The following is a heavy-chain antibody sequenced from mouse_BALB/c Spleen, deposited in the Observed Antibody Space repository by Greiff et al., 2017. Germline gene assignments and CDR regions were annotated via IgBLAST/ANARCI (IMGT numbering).Heavy chain of an antibody. CDR2: INPGSGGT. CDR3: ARERADWGFAY. J-gene: IGHJ3*01. V-gene: IGHV1-54*03. Sequence: QVKLKESGAELVRPGTSVKVSCKASGYAFTNYLIEWVKQRPGQGLEWIGVINPGSGGTNYNEKFKGKATLTADKSSSTAYMQLSSLTSDDSAVYFCARERADWGFAYWGQGTLVTVSA. D-gene: IGHD4-1*01. CDR1: GYAFTNYL.